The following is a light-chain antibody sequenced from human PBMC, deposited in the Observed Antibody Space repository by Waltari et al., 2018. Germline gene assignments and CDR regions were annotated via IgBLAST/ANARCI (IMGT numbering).Light chain of an antibody. CDR2: GAS. V-gene: IGKV3-20*01. Sequence: EIVLPQSPGTLSLSPGESAILSCRPSQSVTRALAWYQQKPGQAPRLLIYGASNRATGIPDRFSGSGSGTDFSLTISSLEPEDFAVYYCQHYLRLPVTFGQGTKVEVK. CDR1: QSVTRA. J-gene: IGKJ1*01. CDR3: QHYLRLPVT.